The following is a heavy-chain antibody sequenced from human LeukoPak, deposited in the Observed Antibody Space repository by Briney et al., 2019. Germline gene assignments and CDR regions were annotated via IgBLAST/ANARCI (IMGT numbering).Heavy chain of an antibody. Sequence: SVKVSCKASGGTFSSYAISWVRQAPGQGLEWMGRIIPILGIANYAHKFQGRVTITADKSTSTAYMELSSLRSEDTAVYYCAYCSSTSCYTDGMDVWGQGTTVTVSS. V-gene: IGHV1-69*04. D-gene: IGHD2-2*02. CDR3: AYCSSTSCYTDGMDV. CDR1: GGTFSSYA. CDR2: IIPILGIA. J-gene: IGHJ6*02.